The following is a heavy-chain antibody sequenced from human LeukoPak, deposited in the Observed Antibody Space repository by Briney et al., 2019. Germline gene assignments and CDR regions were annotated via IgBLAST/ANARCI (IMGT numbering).Heavy chain of an antibody. CDR3: AKDGSSGIAATADAFDI. CDR2: ISGGGATS. Sequence: GGSLRLSCAASGFTFNTYAMSWVRQAPGKGLEWVSAISGGGATSYYADSVEGRFTISRDNSKNTLYLQMNSLRAEDTAIYYCAKDGSSGIAATADAFDIWGQGTMVTVSS. J-gene: IGHJ3*02. D-gene: IGHD6-13*01. V-gene: IGHV3-23*01. CDR1: GFTFNTYA.